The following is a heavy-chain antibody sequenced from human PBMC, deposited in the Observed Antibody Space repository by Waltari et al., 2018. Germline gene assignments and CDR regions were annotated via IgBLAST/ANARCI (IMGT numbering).Heavy chain of an antibody. V-gene: IGHV3-33*06. CDR3: AKAPHRIAVAGHFDY. J-gene: IGHJ4*02. Sequence: QVQLVESGGGVVQPGRSLRLSCAASGFTFSSYRMHWVRLAPGKGLEWVAVIWYDGSNKYYADSVKGRFTISRDNSKNTLYLQMNSLRAEDTAVYYCAKAPHRIAVAGHFDYWGQGTLVTVSS. D-gene: IGHD6-19*01. CDR1: GFTFSSYR. CDR2: IWYDGSNK.